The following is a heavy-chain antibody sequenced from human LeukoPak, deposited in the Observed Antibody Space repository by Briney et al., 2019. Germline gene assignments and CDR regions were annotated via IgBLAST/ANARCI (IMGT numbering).Heavy chain of an antibody. D-gene: IGHD6-13*01. Sequence: SVKVSCKASGDTFSSYAISWVRQAPGQGLEWMGGIIPIFGTANYAQKFQGRVTITADESTSTAYMELSSLRSEDTAVYYCAGDSSSSWYIGFFDYWGQGTLVTVSS. V-gene: IGHV1-69*13. J-gene: IGHJ4*02. CDR2: IIPIFGTA. CDR1: GDTFSSYA. CDR3: AGDSSSSWYIGFFDY.